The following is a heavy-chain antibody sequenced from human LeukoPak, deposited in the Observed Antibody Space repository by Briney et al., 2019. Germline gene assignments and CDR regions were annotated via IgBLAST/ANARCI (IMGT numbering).Heavy chain of an antibody. J-gene: IGHJ4*02. D-gene: IGHD2-21*01. V-gene: IGHV3-43*02. Sequence: PGGSLRLSRAASGFTFDDYAMHWVRQAPGKGLEWVSLISGDGGSTYYADSVKGRFTISRDNSKNSLYLQMNSLRTEDTALYYCAKVRLRALVALCFDYWGQGTLVTVSS. CDR3: AKVRLRALVALCFDY. CDR2: ISGDGGST. CDR1: GFTFDDYA.